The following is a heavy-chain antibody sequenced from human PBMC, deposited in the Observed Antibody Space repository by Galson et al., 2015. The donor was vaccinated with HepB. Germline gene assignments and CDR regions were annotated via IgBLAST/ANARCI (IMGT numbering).Heavy chain of an antibody. V-gene: IGHV3-21*05. D-gene: IGHD4-17*01. Sequence: SLRLSCAASGFTFSRYTMNWVRQAPGKGLEWISYISSSAIYTNYADSVEGRFTISRDNVKNSMYLQMNSLRAEDTAVYYCARVADSDYGDHSHFDYWGQGTLVTVSS. CDR2: ISSSAIYT. CDR1: GFTFSRYT. J-gene: IGHJ4*02. CDR3: ARVADSDYGDHSHFDY.